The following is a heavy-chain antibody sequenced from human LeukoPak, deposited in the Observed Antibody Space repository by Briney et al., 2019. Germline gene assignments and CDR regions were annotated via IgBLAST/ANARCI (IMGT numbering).Heavy chain of an antibody. D-gene: IGHD3-22*01. Sequence: ASVKVSCKASGYTFTSYFVHWVRQAPGQGLEWMGRINPGDGHTHYAREFQDRVTLTRDRSTSTVYMEVSSLTSGETAVFFCAREFPGGSRGFDYWGQGTLVAVSS. CDR3: AREFPGGSRGFDY. V-gene: IGHV1-46*01. CDR1: GYTFTSYF. J-gene: IGHJ4*02. CDR2: INPGDGHT.